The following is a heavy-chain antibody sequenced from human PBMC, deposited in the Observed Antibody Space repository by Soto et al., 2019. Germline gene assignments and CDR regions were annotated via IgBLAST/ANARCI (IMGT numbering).Heavy chain of an antibody. CDR1: GYTFTDYF. D-gene: IGHD3-22*01. CDR2: INPNSGDT. CDR3: ARDVYDSSGYPDY. V-gene: IGHV1-2*02. J-gene: IGHJ4*02. Sequence: ASGKVSCKASGYTFTDYFMNWMREAPGQRLEWMGWINPNSGDTKYAQKLQGRVTMTRDTSTSTAYMELSRLRSDDTAVYYCARDVYDSSGYPDYWGQGTLVTVSS.